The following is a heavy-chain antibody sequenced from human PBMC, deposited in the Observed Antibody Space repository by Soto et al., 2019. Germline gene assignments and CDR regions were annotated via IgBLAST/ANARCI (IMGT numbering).Heavy chain of an antibody. D-gene: IGHD2-15*01. CDR2: IIPIFGTA. Sequence: ASVKVSCKASGGTFSSYAISWVRQAPGQGLEWMGGIIPIFGTANYAQKFQGRVTITADESTSTAYMELSSLRSEDTAVYYCARGAAPVVTNFDYWGQGTLVTSPQ. CDR3: ARGAAPVVTNFDY. CDR1: GGTFSSYA. V-gene: IGHV1-69*13. J-gene: IGHJ4*02.